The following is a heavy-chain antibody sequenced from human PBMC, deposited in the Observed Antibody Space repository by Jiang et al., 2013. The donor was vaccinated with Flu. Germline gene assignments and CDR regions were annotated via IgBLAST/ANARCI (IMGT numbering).Heavy chain of an antibody. CDR3: ARDGGWVLDSHHGMDV. J-gene: IGHJ6*04. D-gene: IGHD1-26*01. CDR2: IYYSGST. CDR1: GGSFSSYY. V-gene: IGHV4-59*01. Sequence: PGLVKPLETLSLTCTLSGGSFSSYYWNWIRQSPGKGLEWIGYIYYSGSTNYNPSLKSRVTISIDTAKHQFSLKLNSVTAADTAVYYCARDGGWVLDSHHGMDVWGTGTSVIVSS.